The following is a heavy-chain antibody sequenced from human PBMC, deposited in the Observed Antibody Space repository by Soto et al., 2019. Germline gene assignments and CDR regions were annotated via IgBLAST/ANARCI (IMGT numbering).Heavy chain of an antibody. CDR3: ARLNYDSSGLFDY. J-gene: IGHJ4*02. D-gene: IGHD3-22*01. CDR1: GGSISSSSYY. CDR2: IYYSGST. Sequence: SETLSLTCTVSGGSISSSSYYWGWIRQPPGKGLEWIGSIYYSGSTYYNPSLKSRVTISVDTSKNQFSLKLSSVTAADTAVYYCARLNYDSSGLFDYWGQGTLVTVSS. V-gene: IGHV4-39*01.